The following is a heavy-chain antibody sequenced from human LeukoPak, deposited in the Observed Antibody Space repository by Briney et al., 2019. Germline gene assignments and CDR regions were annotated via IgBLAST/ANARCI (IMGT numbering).Heavy chain of an antibody. CDR3: ARTLYGSGSYYDFDY. CDR2: INHSGST. CDR1: GGSFSGYY. J-gene: IGHJ4*02. V-gene: IGHV4-34*01. D-gene: IGHD3-10*01. Sequence: SETLSLTCAVYGGSFSGYYWSWIRQPPGKGLEWIGEINHSGSTNYNPSLKSRATISVDTSKNQFSLKPSSVTAADTAVYYCARTLYGSGSYYDFDYWGQGTLVTVSS.